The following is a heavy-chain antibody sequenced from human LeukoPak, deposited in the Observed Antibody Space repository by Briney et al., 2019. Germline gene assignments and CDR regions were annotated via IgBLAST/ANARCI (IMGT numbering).Heavy chain of an antibody. CDR2: INPNSGGT. CDR3: ARDFPSRLILTGYPDY. CDR1: GYTFTGYY. D-gene: IGHD3-9*01. Sequence: ASVKVSCKASGYTFTGYYMHWVRQAPGQGLEWMGWINPNSGGTNYAQKFQGRVTMTRDTSISTAYMELSRLRSDDTAVYYCARDFPSRLILTGYPDYWGQGTLVTVSS. V-gene: IGHV1-2*02. J-gene: IGHJ4*02.